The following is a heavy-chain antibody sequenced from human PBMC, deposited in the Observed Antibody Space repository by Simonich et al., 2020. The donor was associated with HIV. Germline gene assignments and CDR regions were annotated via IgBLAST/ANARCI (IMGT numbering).Heavy chain of an antibody. CDR3: ARGRSPLRTGVLDS. Sequence: QVQLQQWGAGLLKPSETLSLTCAVYGGSFNGYYWSWLRQSPERGLQWIGEINHSGITNYNPSLMGRVTISVDTSKNQFSLKMRSLIAADTAVYYCARGRSPLRTGVLDSWGQGTQVIVSS. V-gene: IGHV4-34*01. J-gene: IGHJ4*02. CDR2: INHSGIT. D-gene: IGHD7-27*01. CDR1: GGSFNGYY.